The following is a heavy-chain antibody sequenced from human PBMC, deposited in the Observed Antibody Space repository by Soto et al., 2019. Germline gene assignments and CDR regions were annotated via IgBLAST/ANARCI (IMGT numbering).Heavy chain of an antibody. D-gene: IGHD1-1*01. J-gene: IGHJ5*02. CDR1: RFTFSSYA. V-gene: IGHV3-23*01. CDR2: ISGSGGST. Sequence: GGSLRLSCAASRFTFSSYAMSWVRQAPGKGLEWVSAISGSGGSTYYADSVKGRFTISRDNSKNTLYLQMNSLRAEDTAVYYCASQPLERGSWGWFDPWGQGTLGTVSS. CDR3: ASQPLERGSWGWFDP.